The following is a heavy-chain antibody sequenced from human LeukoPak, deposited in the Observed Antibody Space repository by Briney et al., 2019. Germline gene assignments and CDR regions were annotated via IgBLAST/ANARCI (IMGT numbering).Heavy chain of an antibody. D-gene: IGHD3-22*01. CDR1: GYALTELS. J-gene: IGHJ4*02. Sequence: GASVKVSCKVSGYALTELSMHWVRQAPGKELEWMGGFDPEDGETIYAQKFQGRVTMTEDTSTDTAYMELSSLRSEDTAVYYCATLYYDSSGYRGDYWGQGTLVTVSS. CDR2: FDPEDGET. V-gene: IGHV1-24*01. CDR3: ATLYYDSSGYRGDY.